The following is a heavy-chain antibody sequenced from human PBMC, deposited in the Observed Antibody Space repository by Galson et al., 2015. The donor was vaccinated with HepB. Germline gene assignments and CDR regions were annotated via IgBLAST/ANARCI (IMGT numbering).Heavy chain of an antibody. V-gene: IGHV3-30-3*01. Sequence: SLRLSCAASGFTFSSYAMHWVRQAPGKGLEWVAVISYDGSNKYYADSVKGRFTISRDNSKNTLYLQMNSLRAEDTAVYYCARPRPGLYYFDYWGQGTLVTVSS. CDR3: ARPRPGLYYFDY. D-gene: IGHD6-6*01. J-gene: IGHJ4*02. CDR2: ISYDGSNK. CDR1: GFTFSSYA.